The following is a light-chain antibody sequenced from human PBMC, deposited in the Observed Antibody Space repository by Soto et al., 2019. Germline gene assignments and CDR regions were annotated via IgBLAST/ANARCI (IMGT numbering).Light chain of an antibody. CDR3: QRYDISPFP. Sequence: EIVLTQSPGTLSLSPGERVTLSCRASRSVSNTYLAWYQQKPGQAPRLLIYGASSRATGIPDRFSGSGSGTDFTLTISRLEPEDFPVYYCQRYDISPFPFGQGTKLEIK. J-gene: IGKJ2*01. V-gene: IGKV3-20*01. CDR1: RSVSNTY. CDR2: GAS.